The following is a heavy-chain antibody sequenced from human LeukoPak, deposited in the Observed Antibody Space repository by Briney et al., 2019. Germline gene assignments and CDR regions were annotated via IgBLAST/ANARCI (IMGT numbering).Heavy chain of an antibody. CDR1: GYTFTGYY. D-gene: IGHD4-23*01. Sequence: ASVKVSCKASGYTFTGYYIHWVRQAPGQGLEWMGCINPNSGGTNCAQKSQGWVTMTRDTSVSTAYMDLSRLRSNDTAVYYCARDMGNFGGNSVDAFDIWGQGTMVTVSP. CDR2: INPNSGGT. J-gene: IGHJ3*02. V-gene: IGHV1-2*04. CDR3: ARDMGNFGGNSVDAFDI.